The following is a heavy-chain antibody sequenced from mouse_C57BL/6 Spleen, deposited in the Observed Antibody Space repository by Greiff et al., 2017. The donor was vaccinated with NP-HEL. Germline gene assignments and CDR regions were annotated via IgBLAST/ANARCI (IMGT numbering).Heavy chain of an antibody. V-gene: IGHV5-16*01. J-gene: IGHJ1*03. CDR3: ARDGGTEYFDV. CDR2: ITYDGSST. Sequence: EVHLVESEGGLVQPGSSMKLSCTASGFTFSDYYMAWVRQVPEKGLEWVANITYDGSSTYYLDSLKSRFLISRDNAKNILYLQMSSLKSEDTATYYCARDGGTEYFDVWGTGTTVTVSS. D-gene: IGHD3-3*01. CDR1: GFTFSDYY.